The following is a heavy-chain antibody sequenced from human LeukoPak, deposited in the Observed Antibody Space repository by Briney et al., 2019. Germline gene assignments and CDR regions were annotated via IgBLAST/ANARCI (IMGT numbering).Heavy chain of an antibody. CDR2: INPNSGGT. CDR3: ARWGKYYYDSSGYYY. V-gene: IGHV1-2*02. D-gene: IGHD3-22*01. Sequence: ASVKVSCKASGYTFTGYYMHWVRQAPGQGLGWMGWINPNSGGTNYAQKFQGRVTVTRDTSISTVYMELSRLRSDDTAVYYCARWGKYYYDSSGYYYWGQGTLVSVSS. CDR1: GYTFTGYY. J-gene: IGHJ4*02.